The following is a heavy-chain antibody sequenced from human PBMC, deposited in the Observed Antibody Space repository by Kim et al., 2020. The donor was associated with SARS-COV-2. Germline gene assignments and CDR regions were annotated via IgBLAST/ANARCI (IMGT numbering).Heavy chain of an antibody. J-gene: IGHJ4*02. V-gene: IGHV1-3*04. Sequence: ASVKVSCKASGYSFTTYALHWVRQAPGQRLEWVGLINTGNGETRHSQKFEGRLTITKDTSASTAYMELSSLEYEDTAIYYCARGEHYWGQGTLVTVSS. CDR1: GYSFTTYA. CDR2: INTGNGET. CDR3: ARGEHY.